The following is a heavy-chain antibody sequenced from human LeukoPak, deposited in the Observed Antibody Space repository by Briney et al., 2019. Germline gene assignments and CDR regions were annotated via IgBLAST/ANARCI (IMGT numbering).Heavy chain of an antibody. J-gene: IGHJ3*02. CDR3: ASPYCSSTSCYDAGAFDI. D-gene: IGHD2-2*01. CDR1: GFTFIAYS. CDR2: FSSSSGAV. V-gene: IGHV3-48*01. Sequence: GGPLRFPCAAFGFTFIAYSLSWVRRPPGRGLEWVSFFSSSSGAVDYAGSVKGRFTITRDNAKNSLYLQMNSLRAEDTAVYYCASPYCSSTSCYDAGAFDIGGQGTMVTLPS.